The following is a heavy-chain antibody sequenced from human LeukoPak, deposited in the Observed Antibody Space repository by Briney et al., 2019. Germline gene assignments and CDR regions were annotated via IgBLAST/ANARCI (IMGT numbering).Heavy chain of an antibody. D-gene: IGHD3-22*01. V-gene: IGHV4-31*03. CDR3: ARVLRDYYDSSGPEQFDY. J-gene: IGHJ4*02. Sequence: PSQTLSLTCTVSGGSISSGGYYWRWIRQHPGKGLEWIGYIYYSGSTYYNPSLKSRVTISVDTSKNQFSLKLSSVTAADTAVYYCARVLRDYYDSSGPEQFDYWGQGTLVTVSS. CDR2: IYYSGST. CDR1: GGSISSGGYY.